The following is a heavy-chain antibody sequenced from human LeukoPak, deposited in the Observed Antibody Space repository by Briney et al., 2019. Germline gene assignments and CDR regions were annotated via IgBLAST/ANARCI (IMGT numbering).Heavy chain of an antibody. CDR2: IRGDGVTT. CDR1: GFTFSSHG. V-gene: IGHV3-23*01. Sequence: GGSLRLSCAASGFTFSSHGMNWVRQAPGKGLEWVSGIRGDGVTTYYADSVKGRFTISRDNSKNTLYLQMNSLRAEDTAVYYCAKDDGWEQYANWGQGTLVTVSS. CDR3: AKDDGWEQYAN. J-gene: IGHJ4*02. D-gene: IGHD1/OR15-1a*01.